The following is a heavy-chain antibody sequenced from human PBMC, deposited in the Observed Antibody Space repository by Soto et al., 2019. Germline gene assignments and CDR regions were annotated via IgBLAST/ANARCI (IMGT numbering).Heavy chain of an antibody. CDR3: AREGGSDSLAPNNNWFDT. J-gene: IGHJ5*02. CDR1: GYTFTDYH. Sequence: ASVKVSCKPSGYTFTDYHIHWVRQAPGQGLEFMGWINANNGGAGSAQQFQGRVTVTGDTSISTVYMELSNLRSDDTAVYYCAREGGSDSLAPNNNWFDTWGQGTRVTVSS. V-gene: IGHV1-2*02. D-gene: IGHD6-25*01. CDR2: INANNGGA.